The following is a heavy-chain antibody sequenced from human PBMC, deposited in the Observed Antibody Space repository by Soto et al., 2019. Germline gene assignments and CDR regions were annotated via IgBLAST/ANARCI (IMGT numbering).Heavy chain of an antibody. CDR1: GVPISTYY. D-gene: IGHD5-12*01. Sequence: SETLSLTCAVSGVPISTYYWSWIRQPPGKGLEWIGYNYHSGTTNYNPSLKSRVTISVDTSKNQFSLRLTSVTAADTAIYYCVRKADSGYGHAIDYWGQGTLVTVSS. J-gene: IGHJ4*02. CDR2: NYHSGTT. CDR3: VRKADSGYGHAIDY. V-gene: IGHV4-59*01.